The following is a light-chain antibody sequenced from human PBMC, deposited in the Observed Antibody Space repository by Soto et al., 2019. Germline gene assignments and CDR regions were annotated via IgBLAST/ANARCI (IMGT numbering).Light chain of an antibody. CDR1: SSNIGSNT. Sequence: QSVLTQPPSASGTPGQRVTISCSGSSSNIGSNTVNWYQQLPGTAPKLLIYSNNQRPSVVPDRFSGSKAGTSSSLAISGLQAEDDAYYYCAASGDSLNGGVFGGGTKLTVL. J-gene: IGLJ3*02. CDR3: AASGDSLNGGV. CDR2: SNN. V-gene: IGLV1-44*01.